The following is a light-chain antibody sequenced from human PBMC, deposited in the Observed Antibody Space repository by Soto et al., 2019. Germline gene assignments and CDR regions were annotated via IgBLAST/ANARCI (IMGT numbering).Light chain of an antibody. CDR2: AAS. J-gene: IGKJ1*01. Sequence: DIQMTKSPSSLSASVGDRVTITCRASQSISNYLNWYEQKSGKAPKLLIYAASILQAGVPSRFSGSGSGTDFTRTISTLQPEDFATYDCEHSYSTPRTFGQGTKVEGK. CDR1: QSISNY. CDR3: EHSYSTPRT. V-gene: IGKV1-39*01.